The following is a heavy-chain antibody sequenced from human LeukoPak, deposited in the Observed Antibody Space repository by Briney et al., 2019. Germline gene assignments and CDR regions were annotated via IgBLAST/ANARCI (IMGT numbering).Heavy chain of an antibody. CDR2: IYYGGTT. D-gene: IGHD3-10*01. Sequence: PSQTLSLTCTVSGGSISSGSYYWNWIRQNPGKGLEWIGYIYYGGTTYYNPSLKSRLTISIDTSKNHFSLQLTSVTAADTAVYYCAGFFLGGSGSSFESFDNWGQGTLVTVSS. CDR1: GGSISSGSYY. V-gene: IGHV4-31*03. CDR3: AGFFLGGSGSSFESFDN. J-gene: IGHJ4*02.